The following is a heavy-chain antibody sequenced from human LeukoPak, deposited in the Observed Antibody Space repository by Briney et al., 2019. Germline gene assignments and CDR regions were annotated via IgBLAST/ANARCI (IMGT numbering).Heavy chain of an antibody. CDR2: ITHSGST. D-gene: IGHD5-12*01. CDR1: GGSFSGYY. CDR3: ARPGYSGYDIDY. Sequence: TSETLSLTCAVYGGSFSGYYWSWLRQPPGKGLEWIGEITHSGSTNYHPSLKSRVTISVDTSKNQFSLKLSSVTAADTAVYYCARPGYSGYDIDYWGQGTLVTVSS. V-gene: IGHV4-34*01. J-gene: IGHJ4*02.